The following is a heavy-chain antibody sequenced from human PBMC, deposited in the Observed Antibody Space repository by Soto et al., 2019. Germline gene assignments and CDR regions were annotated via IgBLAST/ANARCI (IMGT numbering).Heavy chain of an antibody. V-gene: IGHV1-18*04. J-gene: IGHJ5*02. Sequence: ASAKVSCKASGYTFTSYGISWVRQAPGQGLEWMGWISAYNGNTNYAQKLQGRVTMTTDTSTSTAYMELRSLRSDDTAVYYCARDHVAYCGGDCYSFDPWGQGTLVTVSS. CDR1: GYTFTSYG. CDR3: ARDHVAYCGGDCYSFDP. CDR2: ISAYNGNT. D-gene: IGHD2-21*02.